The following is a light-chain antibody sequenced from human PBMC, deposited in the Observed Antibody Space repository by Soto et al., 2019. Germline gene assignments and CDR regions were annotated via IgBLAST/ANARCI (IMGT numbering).Light chain of an antibody. V-gene: IGKV3-15*01. CDR2: GAS. CDR3: QQYGSSPLT. Sequence: EIVMTQSPATPSVSPGERATLSCRASQSVSSSLAWYQQKPGQAPRLLIYGASTRATGIPARFSGSGSGTEFTLTISSLQSEDFAVYYCQQYGSSPLTFGGGTKVDIK. J-gene: IGKJ4*01. CDR1: QSVSSS.